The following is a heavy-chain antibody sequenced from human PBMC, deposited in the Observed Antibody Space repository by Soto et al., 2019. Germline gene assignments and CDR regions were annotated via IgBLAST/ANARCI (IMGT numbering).Heavy chain of an antibody. CDR3: ATPFGDKWYRSVYSGLDV. V-gene: IGHV3-30*03. J-gene: IGHJ6*02. D-gene: IGHD3-16*01. CDR1: GLTFKNYG. Sequence: LVQSGGGVVQPGRSLRLSFAASGLTFKNYGIHWVRQAPGKGLEWVALISYDEDYKYYADSVKGRFNISRDNSKNTVYLQRNSVRAEATAVYYCATPFGDKWYRSVYSGLDVWCQGTTVTVSS. CDR2: ISYDEDYK.